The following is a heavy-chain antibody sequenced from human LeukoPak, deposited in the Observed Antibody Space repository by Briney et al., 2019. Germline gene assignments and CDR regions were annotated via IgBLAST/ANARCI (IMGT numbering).Heavy chain of an antibody. Sequence: ASVKVSFTSSGYTFTVYYMHQLRLAPGQGHEWMGWINPNSGGTNYAQKFQGRVTITRYRSISTAYMQLSRLRSDDTAVYYCATIDYYDSSGYHDSIVFWGGATMVTVSS. J-gene: IGHJ3*01. CDR2: INPNSGGT. V-gene: IGHV1-2*02. CDR3: ATIDYYDSSGYHDSIVF. CDR1: GYTFTVYY. D-gene: IGHD3-22*01.